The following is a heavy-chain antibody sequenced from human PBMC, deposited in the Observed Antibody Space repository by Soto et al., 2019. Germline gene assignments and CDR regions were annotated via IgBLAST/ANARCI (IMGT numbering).Heavy chain of an antibody. D-gene: IGHD3-3*01. Sequence: SSETLSLTCTVSGGSISSYYWSWIRQPPGKGLEWIGYIYYSGSTNYNPSLKSRVTISVDTSKNQFSLKLSSVTAADTAVYYCARSDFWSGYPYYYYYMDVWGKGTTVTVSS. CDR2: IYYSGST. CDR1: GGSISSYY. V-gene: IGHV4-59*01. J-gene: IGHJ6*03. CDR3: ARSDFWSGYPYYYYYMDV.